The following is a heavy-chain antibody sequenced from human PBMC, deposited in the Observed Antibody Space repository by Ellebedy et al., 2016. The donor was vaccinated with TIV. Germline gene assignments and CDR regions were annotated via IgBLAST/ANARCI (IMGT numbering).Heavy chain of an antibody. CDR3: ARDLGEAGPGMDV. CDR1: GFTFSSYG. D-gene: IGHD4-17*01. V-gene: IGHV3-33*01. CDR2: IWYDGSNK. J-gene: IGHJ6*02. Sequence: GGSLRLXXAASGFTFSSYGMHWVRQAPGKGLEWVAVIWYDGSNKYYADSVKGRFTISRDNSKNTLYLQMNSLRAEDTAVYYCARDLGEAGPGMDVWGQGTTVTVFS.